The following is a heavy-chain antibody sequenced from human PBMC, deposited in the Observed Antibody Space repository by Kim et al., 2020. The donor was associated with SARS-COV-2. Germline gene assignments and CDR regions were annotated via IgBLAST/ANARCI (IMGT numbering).Heavy chain of an antibody. CDR3: TRELVGVGQQNFDY. V-gene: IGHV3-49*03. J-gene: IGHJ4*02. D-gene: IGHD3-16*01. CDR1: GFTFGDNA. CDR2: IRSKAYGGTT. Sequence: GGSLRLSCTASGFTFGDNAMSWFRQAPGKGLEWVGFIRSKAYGGTTAYAATVKGRFTISRDDSKSIAYLQMNSLKTEDTTVYYCTRELVGVGQQNFDYWGPGTLVSVSS.